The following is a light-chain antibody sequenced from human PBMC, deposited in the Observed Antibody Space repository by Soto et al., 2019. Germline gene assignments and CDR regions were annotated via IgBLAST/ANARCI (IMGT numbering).Light chain of an antibody. J-gene: IGKJ4*01. V-gene: IGKV1-39*01. CDR2: VAS. CDR3: QQTYSDIS. CDR1: QTITTY. Sequence: DVRMTQSPSSLSASVGDTITITCRASQTITTYLNWFQQKPGESPRLLIYVASTLHDGVPSRFSGSGSGTDFTLTISGLQPEDFATYHCQQTYSDISFGGGTRV.